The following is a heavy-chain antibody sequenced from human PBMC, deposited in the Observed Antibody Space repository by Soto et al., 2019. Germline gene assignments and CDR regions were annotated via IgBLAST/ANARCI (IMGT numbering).Heavy chain of an antibody. CDR2: IKHSGST. D-gene: IGHD2-15*01. Sequence: QVQLQQWGAGLLKPSETLSLTCAVYGGSFSGYYWSWIRQPPGKGLEWIGEIKHSGSTNYNPSRKSLVTISVDTSKNQFSLKLSSVTAADTAVYYCARGYCSGSTRGPGAGLLCDYFDYWGQGTLVTVSS. J-gene: IGHJ4*02. CDR3: ARGYCSGSTRGPGAGLLCDYFDY. CDR1: GGSFSGYY. V-gene: IGHV4-34*01.